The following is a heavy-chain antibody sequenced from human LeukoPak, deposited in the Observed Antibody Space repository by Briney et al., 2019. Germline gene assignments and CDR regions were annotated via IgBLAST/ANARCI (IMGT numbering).Heavy chain of an antibody. CDR2: IYYSGST. Sequence: WVRQAPGKGLEWIGSIYYSGSTYYNPSLKSRVTISVDTSKNQFSLKLSSVTAADTAVYYCARGRGVINYFDYWGQGTLVTVSS. CDR3: ARGRGVINYFDY. D-gene: IGHD2-21*01. V-gene: IGHV4-39*07. J-gene: IGHJ4*02.